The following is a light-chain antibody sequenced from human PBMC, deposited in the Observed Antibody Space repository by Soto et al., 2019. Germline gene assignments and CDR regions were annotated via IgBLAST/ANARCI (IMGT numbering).Light chain of an antibody. CDR3: QHYGGSPLT. Sequence: EIVLTQSPGTLSLSPGDTATLSCRASQSVLTNSLAWYQQKPGQAPSLLIYGASRRATGIPDRFSGSGSGTDIPLTIRLEPEDFAVYYCQHYGGSPLTFGGGTKVEI. J-gene: IGKJ4*02. CDR2: GAS. V-gene: IGKV3-20*01. CDR1: QSVLTNS.